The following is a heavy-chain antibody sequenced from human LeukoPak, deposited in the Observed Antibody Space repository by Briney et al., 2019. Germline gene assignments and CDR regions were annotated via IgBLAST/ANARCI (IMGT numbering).Heavy chain of an antibody. V-gene: IGHV3-48*03. D-gene: IGHD2-21*02. Sequence: PGGSVTLSCAASGFTLRSYELKWLPEAPGGGGEGVAYISEMGTTQHYADPVKGRFIISRDHAQDSLYLQMNRLTAEDTAVYYCARDRSKVTAYDDALDFWGQGTMVIVSS. CDR1: GFTLRSYE. J-gene: IGHJ3*01. CDR3: ARDRSKVTAYDDALDF. CDR2: ISEMGTTQ.